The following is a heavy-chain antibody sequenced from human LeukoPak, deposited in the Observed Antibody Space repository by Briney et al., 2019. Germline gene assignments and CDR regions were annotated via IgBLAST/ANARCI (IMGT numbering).Heavy chain of an antibody. CDR2: ISSSSTYI. Sequence: PGGSLRLSCAASGFTFSSYNMNWVRQAPGKGLEWVSSISSSSTYINYADSVKGRFTIARDNAKNALYLQMNSLRAEDTAVYYCAKDRTALFDYWGQGTLVTVSS. J-gene: IGHJ4*02. D-gene: IGHD2-21*02. CDR1: GFTFSSYN. CDR3: AKDRTALFDY. V-gene: IGHV3-21*01.